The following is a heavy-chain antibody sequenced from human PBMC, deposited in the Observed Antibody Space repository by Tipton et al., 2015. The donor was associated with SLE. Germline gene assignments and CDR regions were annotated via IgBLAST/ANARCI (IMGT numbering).Heavy chain of an antibody. CDR3: AKFEKTTDFYLDA. V-gene: IGHV3-23*01. J-gene: IGHJ5*02. CDR1: GFTFSSYA. Sequence: GSLSLSCATSGFTFSSYALGWVRRAPGKGLEWVSAISGGGGSTYYADFVKGRFSISIDKSKNTLFLQMNSLRVDDTATYYCAKFEKTTDFYLDAWGQGTLVSLYS. CDR2: ISGGGGST. D-gene: IGHD1/OR15-1a*01.